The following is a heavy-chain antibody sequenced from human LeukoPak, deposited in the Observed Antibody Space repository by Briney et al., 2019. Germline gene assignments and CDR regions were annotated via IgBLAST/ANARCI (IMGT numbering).Heavy chain of an antibody. V-gene: IGHV4-59*08. CDR3: ASSSAMVTHSFDY. CDR2: IYYSGST. CDR1: GGSISSYY. Sequence: PSETLSLTCTVSGGSISSYYWSWVRQPPGEGLEWIGFIYYSGSTNKNPSLKSRVTMSVDTSKNQFFLRLSSVTAADTAVYYCASSSAMVTHSFDYCGQGTLVTVSS. D-gene: IGHD5-18*01. J-gene: IGHJ4*02.